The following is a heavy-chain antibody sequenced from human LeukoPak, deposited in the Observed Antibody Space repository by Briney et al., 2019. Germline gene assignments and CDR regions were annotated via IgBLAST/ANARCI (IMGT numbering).Heavy chain of an antibody. D-gene: IGHD6-13*01. V-gene: IGHV3-30*02. CDR2: IQYDGNTI. Sequence: GGSLRLSCVASGFTYSHNGMHCVRRAPGKGLGWVAFIQYDGNTIFYADSVKGRFTISRDNSKNTLYLQMNSLRTDDTAVYYCASRYSSSWYYYYYYMDVWGKGTTVTVSS. CDR3: ASRYSSSWYYYYYYMDV. J-gene: IGHJ6*03. CDR1: GFTYSHNG.